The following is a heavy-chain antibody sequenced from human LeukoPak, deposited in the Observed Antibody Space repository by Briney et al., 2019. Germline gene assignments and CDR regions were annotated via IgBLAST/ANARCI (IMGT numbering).Heavy chain of an antibody. CDR1: GGSISSSSYY. CDR3: ARPSHSRGLALAV. J-gene: IGHJ6*02. V-gene: IGHV4-39*01. Sequence: SETLSLTCTVSGGSISSSSYYWGWIRQPPGKGLEWIGSIYYSGGTYYNPSLQSRVTISVDTSRNQFSLRLSSVTAADTAVYYCARPSHSRGLALAVWGQGTTVTVSS. CDR2: IYYSGGT. D-gene: IGHD6-19*01.